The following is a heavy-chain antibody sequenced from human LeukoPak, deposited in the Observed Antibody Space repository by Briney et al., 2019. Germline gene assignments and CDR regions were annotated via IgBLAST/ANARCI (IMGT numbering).Heavy chain of an antibody. Sequence: SETLSLTCTVSGDSINSDFYLWSWVRQPAGKGLEWIGRIYPSGSTNYNPSLKSRVTISVDTSKNQFSLRLSSVTAADTAVYYCARKDYNAFDVWGPGTMVTVSS. CDR2: IYPSGST. CDR1: GDSINSDFYL. V-gene: IGHV4-61*02. J-gene: IGHJ3*01. D-gene: IGHD4-11*01. CDR3: ARKDYNAFDV.